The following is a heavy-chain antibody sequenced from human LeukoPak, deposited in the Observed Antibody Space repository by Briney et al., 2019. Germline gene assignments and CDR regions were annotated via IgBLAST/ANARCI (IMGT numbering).Heavy chain of an antibody. CDR3: ARELYDFWSGYWHNWFDP. Sequence: TSETLSLTCTVSGGPITNYFWSWIRQPPGKGLEWIGYIYFTPGRFYYNLALKSRVSMSLDTSRSQFSLNLTSVTAADTAVYYCARELYDFWSGYWHNWFDPWGQGTLVTVSS. CDR2: IYFTPGRF. D-gene: IGHD3-3*01. V-gene: IGHV4-59*01. CDR1: GGPITNYF. J-gene: IGHJ5*02.